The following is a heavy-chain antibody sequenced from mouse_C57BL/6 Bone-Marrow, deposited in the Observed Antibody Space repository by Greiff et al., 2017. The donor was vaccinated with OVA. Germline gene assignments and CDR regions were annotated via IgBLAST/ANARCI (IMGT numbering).Heavy chain of an antibody. CDR2: IAPSDSYI. CDR1: GYTFPNYW. J-gene: IGHJ2*02. D-gene: IGHD1-1*01. CDR3: AHYGSRLYLHY. V-gene: IGHV1-59*01. Sequence: QVQLQQPGAELVRPGTSVKLSCKASGYTFPNYWMHWVKQRPGQGLEWIGVIAPSDSYINYNQKFKGRATLTVDTSSSTAYMHLSSLTSEDSAVYYCAHYGSRLYLHYWGQGTSRTVSS.